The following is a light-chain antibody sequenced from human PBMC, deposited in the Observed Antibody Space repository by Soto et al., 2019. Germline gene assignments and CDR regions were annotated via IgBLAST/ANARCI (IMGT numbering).Light chain of an antibody. J-gene: IGKJ4*01. Sequence: PGDGVSLSCRASQTVPNNYLAWYQQKPDQAPRLLIFGVSNRATGIPDRFGGSGSGTDFTLSISRLEPEDFAVYYCQQYCYSPLNFGGGARLEVK. CDR3: QQYCYSPLN. CDR2: GVS. V-gene: IGKV3-20*01. CDR1: QTVPNNY.